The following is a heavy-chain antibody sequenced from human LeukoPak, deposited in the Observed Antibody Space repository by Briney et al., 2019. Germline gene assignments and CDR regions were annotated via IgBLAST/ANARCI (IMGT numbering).Heavy chain of an antibody. CDR1: GFTFSNYA. CDR3: ARDFYGGRTEYYFDS. Sequence: PGGSLRLSCAASGFTFSNYAMSWVRRAPGKGLEWVSAISGSGGTTNFAGSLKGRFTISRDNSKNTLYLQLNSLRVDDTAVYYCARDFYGGRTEYYFDSWGQGTLVTVSS. D-gene: IGHD4-23*01. V-gene: IGHV3-23*01. J-gene: IGHJ4*02. CDR2: ISGSGGTT.